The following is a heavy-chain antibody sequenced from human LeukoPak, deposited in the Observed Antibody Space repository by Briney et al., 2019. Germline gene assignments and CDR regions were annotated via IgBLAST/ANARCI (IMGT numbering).Heavy chain of an antibody. J-gene: IGHJ4*02. D-gene: IGHD3-22*01. CDR3: VSYYYDSSGYYYDY. CDR1: GGSISSGGYY. CDR2: IYYSGST. Sequence: SETLSLTCTFSGGSISSGGYYWSWIRQHPGRGLEGIGYIYYSGSTYYNPSLKSRVTISVDTSKNQFSLKLSSVTAADTAVYYCVSYYYDSSGYYYDYWGQGTLVTVSS. V-gene: IGHV4-31*03.